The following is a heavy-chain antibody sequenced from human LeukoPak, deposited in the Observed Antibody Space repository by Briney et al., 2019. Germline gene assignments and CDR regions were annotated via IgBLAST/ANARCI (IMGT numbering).Heavy chain of an antibody. Sequence: PGGSLRLSCAASGFTFSSYAMHWVRQAPGKGLEWVAVISNDGSKKYYGDPVKGRSTISRDNSKNTLYLQMNSLRAEDTAVYYCAKRGAEVGTTVAPGDYWGQGTLLTVSS. J-gene: IGHJ4*02. CDR2: ISNDGSKK. CDR3: AKRGAEVGTTVAPGDY. CDR1: GFTFSSYA. V-gene: IGHV3-30*04. D-gene: IGHD1-26*01.